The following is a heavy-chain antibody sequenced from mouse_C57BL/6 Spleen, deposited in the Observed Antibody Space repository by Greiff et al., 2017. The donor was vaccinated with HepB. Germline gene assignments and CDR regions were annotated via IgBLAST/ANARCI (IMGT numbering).Heavy chain of an antibody. V-gene: IGHV1-19*01. D-gene: IGHD1-1*01. CDR2: INPYNGGT. CDR1: GYTFTDYY. Sequence: EVQLQQSGPVLVKPGASVKMSCKASGYTFTDYYMNWVKQSHGKSLEWIGVINPYNGGTSYNQKFKGKATLTVDKSSSTAYMELNSLTSEDSAVYYGARGAAPVGDYYGSSSDYWGQGTTLTVSS. CDR3: ARGAAPVGDYYGSSSDY. J-gene: IGHJ2*01.